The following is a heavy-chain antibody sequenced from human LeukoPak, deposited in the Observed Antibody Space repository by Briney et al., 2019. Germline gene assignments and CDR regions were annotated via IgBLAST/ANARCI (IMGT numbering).Heavy chain of an antibody. Sequence: SETLSLTCTGSGGSISNYYWSWIRQPAGKGLEWIGRINTSGSTDYNPSLRSRVTMSVDTAKNQFSLNLSSLTAADTAVYYCARSRGTTLVTRFDYWGQGTLVTVSS. CDR2: INTSGST. CDR3: ARSRGTTLVTRFDY. D-gene: IGHD5-18*01. V-gene: IGHV4-4*07. J-gene: IGHJ4*02. CDR1: GGSISNYY.